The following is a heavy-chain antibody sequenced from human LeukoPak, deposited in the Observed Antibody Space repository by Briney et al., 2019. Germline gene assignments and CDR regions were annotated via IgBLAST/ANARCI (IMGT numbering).Heavy chain of an antibody. Sequence: PGGSLRLSCAASGFTFSSYSMNWVRQAPGKGLEWVSSISSSSYIYYADSVKGRFTISRDNAKNSLYLQMNSLRAEDTAVYYCARLDPDCSGGSCYSTQGYYYYGMDVWGQGTTVTVSS. J-gene: IGHJ6*02. CDR3: ARLDPDCSGGSCYSTQGYYYYGMDV. CDR2: ISSSSYI. V-gene: IGHV3-21*01. D-gene: IGHD2-15*01. CDR1: GFTFSSYS.